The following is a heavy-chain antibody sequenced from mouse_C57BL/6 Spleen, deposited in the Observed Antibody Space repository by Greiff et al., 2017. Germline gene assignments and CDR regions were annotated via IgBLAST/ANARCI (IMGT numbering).Heavy chain of an antibody. V-gene: IGHV1-53*01. Sequence: QVQLQQSGTELVKPGASVKLSCKASGYTFTSYWMHWVKQRPGQGLEWIGNINPSNGGTNYNEKFKSKATLTVDKSSSTAYMQLSSLTSEDSAVYYCARYGSSLYYAMDYWGQGTSVTVSS. CDR1: GYTFTSYW. J-gene: IGHJ4*01. CDR2: INPSNGGT. CDR3: ARYGSSLYYAMDY. D-gene: IGHD1-1*01.